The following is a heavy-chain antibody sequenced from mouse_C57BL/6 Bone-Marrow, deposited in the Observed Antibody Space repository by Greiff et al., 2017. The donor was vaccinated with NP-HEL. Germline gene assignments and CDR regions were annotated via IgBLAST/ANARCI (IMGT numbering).Heavy chain of an antibody. V-gene: IGHV1-59*01. CDR3: ARNSKRAMDY. CDR2: IDPSDSYT. D-gene: IGHD2-5*01. CDR1: GYTFTSYW. Sequence: QVQLQQSGAELVRPGTSVKLSCKASGYTFTSYWMHWVKQRPGQGLEWIGVIDPSDSYTNSNQKFKGKATLTVDTSSSTAYMQLSSLTSEDSAVYYCARNSKRAMDYWGQGTSVTVSS. J-gene: IGHJ4*01.